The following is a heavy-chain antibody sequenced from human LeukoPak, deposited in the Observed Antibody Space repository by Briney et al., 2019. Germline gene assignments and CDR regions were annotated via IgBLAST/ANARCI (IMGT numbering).Heavy chain of an antibody. J-gene: IGHJ4*02. D-gene: IGHD5-18*01. CDR2: ILYDGSNK. CDR3: ARDRGYSYLYFDY. CDR1: GFTFSSYA. V-gene: IGHV3-30-3*01. Sequence: GGSLRLSCAASGFTFSSYAMHWVRQAPGKGLEWVAVILYDGSNKYYADSVKGRFTISRDNSKNTLYLQMNSLRAEDTAVYYCARDRGYSYLYFDYWGQGTLVTVSS.